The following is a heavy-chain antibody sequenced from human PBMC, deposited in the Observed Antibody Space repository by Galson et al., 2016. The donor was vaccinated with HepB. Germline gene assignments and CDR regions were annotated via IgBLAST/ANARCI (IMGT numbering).Heavy chain of an antibody. V-gene: IGHV3-9*01. D-gene: IGHD2-21*01. CDR3: TKVWRGMDV. CDR1: GFTFDDFA. Sequence: SLRLSCAASGFTFDDFAMHWVRQAPGKGLEWVSGISWNSGSIAYADPVKGRFTISRDNAKNSLYLQMNSLRAEDTALYYCTKVWRGMDVWGQGTTVTVSS. J-gene: IGHJ6*02. CDR2: ISWNSGSI.